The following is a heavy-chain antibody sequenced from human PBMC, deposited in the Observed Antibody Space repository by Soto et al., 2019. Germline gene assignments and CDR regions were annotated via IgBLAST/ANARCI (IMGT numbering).Heavy chain of an antibody. CDR2: ISAYNGNT. CDR3: ARDRVYRSSAGDWFGP. D-gene: IGHD6-6*01. CDR1: GYTFTSYG. Sequence: ASVKVSCKASGYTFTSYGISWVRQAPGQGLEWMGWISAYNGNTNYAQKLQGRVTMTTDTSTSTAYMELRSLRSDDTAVYYCARDRVYRSSAGDWFGPWGQGTLVTVSS. J-gene: IGHJ5*02. V-gene: IGHV1-18*01.